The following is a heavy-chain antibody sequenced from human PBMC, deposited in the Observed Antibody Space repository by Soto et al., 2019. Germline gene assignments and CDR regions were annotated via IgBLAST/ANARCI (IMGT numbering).Heavy chain of an antibody. CDR3: AKTSHITMVRGVFNWFDP. J-gene: IGHJ5*02. D-gene: IGHD3-10*01. CDR1: GFTFSSYA. V-gene: IGHV3-23*01. CDR2: ISGSGGST. Sequence: PGGSLRLSCAASGFTFSSYAMSWVRQAPGKGLEWVSAISGSGGSTYYADSVKGRFTISRDNSKNTLYLQMNSLRAEDTAVYYCAKTSHITMVRGVFNWFDPWGQGTLVTVSS.